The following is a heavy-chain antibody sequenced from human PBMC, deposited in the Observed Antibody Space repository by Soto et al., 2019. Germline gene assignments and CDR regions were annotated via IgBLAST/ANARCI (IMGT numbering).Heavy chain of an antibody. D-gene: IGHD4-17*01. CDR1: GFTFSSDE. J-gene: IGHJ2*01. V-gene: IGHV3-48*03. CDR2: ISSSGYTI. Sequence: EVQLVESGGGLVQPGGSLRLACAASGFTFSSDEMNWVRQSPGKGLEWVSYISSSGYTIYYADAVKGRFTIYRDNAKNSLYLQMNSLRAEDTAIYYCASGDYGDYVRYFDLWGRGTLVTVSS. CDR3: ASGDYGDYVRYFDL.